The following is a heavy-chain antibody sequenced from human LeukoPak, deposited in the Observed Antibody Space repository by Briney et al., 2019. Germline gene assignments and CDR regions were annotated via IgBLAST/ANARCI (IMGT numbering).Heavy chain of an antibody. J-gene: IGHJ4*02. Sequence: SETLSLTCAVSGGSINSYYWTWIRQPPGKALEWIGYIHYSGSTNYNPSLKSRVTISVDTSKNQFSLKLSSVTAADTAVYYCARDHSSGYNDYWGQGTLVTVSP. V-gene: IGHV4-59*01. CDR2: IHYSGST. D-gene: IGHD3-22*01. CDR3: ARDHSSGYNDY. CDR1: GGSINSYY.